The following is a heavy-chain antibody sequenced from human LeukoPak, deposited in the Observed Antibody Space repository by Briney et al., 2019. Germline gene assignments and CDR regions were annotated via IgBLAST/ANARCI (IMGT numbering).Heavy chain of an antibody. CDR2: IRYDGSNK. J-gene: IGHJ4*02. CDR3: AGDKSPVSPSTIGY. Sequence: GGSLRLSCAASGFTFSSYGMHWVRQAPGKGLEWVAFIRYDGSNKYYADSVKGRFTISRDNSKNTPYLQMNSLRAEDTAVYYCAGDKSPVSPSTIGYWGQGTLVTVSS. V-gene: IGHV3-30*02. D-gene: IGHD3-16*01. CDR1: GFTFSSYG.